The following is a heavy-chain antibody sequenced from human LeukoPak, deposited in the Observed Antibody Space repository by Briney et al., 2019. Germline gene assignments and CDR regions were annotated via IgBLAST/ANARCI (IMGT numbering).Heavy chain of an antibody. CDR3: AREGGAAITMVRGVIGGNWFDP. CDR2: INHSGST. J-gene: IGHJ5*02. CDR1: GGSFSGYY. D-gene: IGHD3-10*01. V-gene: IGHV4-34*01. Sequence: PSETLSLTCAVYGGSFSGYYWSWIRQPPGKGLEWIGEINHSGSTNYNPSLKSRVTISVDTSKNQFSLKLSSVTAADTAVYYCAREGGAAITMVRGVIGGNWFDPWGQGTLVTVSS.